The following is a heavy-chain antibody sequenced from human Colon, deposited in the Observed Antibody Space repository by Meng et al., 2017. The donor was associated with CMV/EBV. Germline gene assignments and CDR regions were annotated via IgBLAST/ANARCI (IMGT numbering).Heavy chain of an antibody. Sequence: GGSLRLSCAASGFTFSSYAMSWVRQAPGKGLEWVSAISGSGGSTYYADSVKGRFTISRDNSKNTLYLQMNSLRAEDTAVYYCAKGGWGSWAPKWLDPWGQGTLVTVSS. D-gene: IGHD6-13*01. CDR1: GFTFSSYA. CDR2: ISGSGGST. V-gene: IGHV3-23*01. J-gene: IGHJ5*02. CDR3: AKGGWGSWAPKWLDP.